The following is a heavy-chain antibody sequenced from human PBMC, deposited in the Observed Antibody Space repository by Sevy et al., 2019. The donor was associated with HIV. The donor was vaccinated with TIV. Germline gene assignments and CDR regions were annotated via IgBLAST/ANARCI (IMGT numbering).Heavy chain of an antibody. CDR1: GFSITSYW. V-gene: IGHV3-74*01. D-gene: IGHD3-16*01. Sequence: GSLRLSCAGSGFSITSYWMHWVRQAPGKGLVWVSRMNEDGSVTNHADSVRGRFTISRDNTKNTLYLQMNSLRVEDTAVYYCVKDFGGPTDYWGQGTLVTVSS. J-gene: IGHJ4*02. CDR2: MNEDGSVT. CDR3: VKDFGGPTDY.